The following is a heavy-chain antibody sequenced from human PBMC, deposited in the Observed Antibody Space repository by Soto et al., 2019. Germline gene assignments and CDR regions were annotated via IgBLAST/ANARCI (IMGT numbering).Heavy chain of an antibody. J-gene: IGHJ6*02. CDR2: ISWNSGSI. CDR3: AKDIGTVNTSHYYDGIDV. Sequence: EVQLVESGGGLVQPGRSLRLSCAASGFTFDDYAMHWVRPAPGKGLEWVSGISWNSGSIGYADSVKGRFTISRDNAKTSLYLQMNSLRAEDPALYCCAKDIGTVNTSHYYDGIDVWFHGTTVTVSS. D-gene: IGHD4-17*01. V-gene: IGHV3-9*01. CDR1: GFTFDDYA.